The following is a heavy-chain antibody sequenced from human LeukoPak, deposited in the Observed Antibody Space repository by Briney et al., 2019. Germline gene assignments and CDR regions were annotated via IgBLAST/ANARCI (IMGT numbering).Heavy chain of an antibody. CDR3: ARDHSIFYYFDY. CDR1: GFTFSSYS. J-gene: IGHJ4*02. Sequence: GGSLRLSCAASGFTFSSYSMNWGREAPGKGVEWVSSISSSSSYIYYADSVKGRFTISRDNAKNSLYLQMNNLRAEDTAVYYCARDHSIFYYFDYWGQGTLVTVSS. CDR2: ISSSSSYI. V-gene: IGHV3-21*01. D-gene: IGHD3-3*01.